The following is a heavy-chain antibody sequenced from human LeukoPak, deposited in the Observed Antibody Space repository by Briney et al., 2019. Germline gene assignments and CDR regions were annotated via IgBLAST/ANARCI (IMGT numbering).Heavy chain of an antibody. CDR1: GFTFSFYE. V-gene: IGHV3-48*03. Sequence: PGGSLRLSCAASGFTFSFYEMNWVRQAPGKGLEWVSYISSSGSTIYYADSVKGRFTFSRDNAKNSLYLQMNSLRAEDTAVYYCAREQGGYNWFDPWGQGTLVTVSS. D-gene: IGHD3-16*01. CDR2: ISSSGSTI. CDR3: AREQGGYNWFDP. J-gene: IGHJ5*02.